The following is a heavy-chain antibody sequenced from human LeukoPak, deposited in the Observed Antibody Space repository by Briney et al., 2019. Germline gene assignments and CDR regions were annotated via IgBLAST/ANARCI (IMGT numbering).Heavy chain of an antibody. Sequence: SETLSLTCAVYGGSFSGYYWCWIRQPPGKGLEYIGYIHYSGSTNYNPSLKSRVTISVDASKNQLSLKLSSVTAADTAVYYCARHSPHEAFFDYWGLGTLVTVSS. J-gene: IGHJ4*02. CDR1: GGSFSGYY. V-gene: IGHV4-59*08. CDR3: ARHSPHEAFFDY. CDR2: IHYSGST.